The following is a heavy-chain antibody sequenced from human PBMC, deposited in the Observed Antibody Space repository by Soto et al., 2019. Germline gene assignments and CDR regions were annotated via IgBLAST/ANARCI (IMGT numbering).Heavy chain of an antibody. CDR3: VREDDTTGSYSWFDP. D-gene: IGHD3-9*01. CDR2: FVPVFGSA. Sequence: QVQLVQSGAEVKKPGSSVSVSCKASGAAFNTITINWVRQAPGQGLEWMGGFVPVFGSATYAQKFQGRVAITADASTSTFYMELSRLNSEDTALYYCVREDDTTGSYSWFDPWGQGTLVTVSS. CDR1: GAAFNTIT. J-gene: IGHJ5*02. V-gene: IGHV1-69*01.